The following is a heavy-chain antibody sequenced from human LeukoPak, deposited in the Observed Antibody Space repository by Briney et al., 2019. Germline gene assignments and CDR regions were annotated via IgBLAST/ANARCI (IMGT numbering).Heavy chain of an antibody. J-gene: IGHJ4*02. Sequence: ASVRVSCKASGYTFTGYYMHWVLQAPGQGLEWMGRINPNSGSTNYAQKFQGRVTMTRDTSISTAYMELSRLRSDDTAVYYCARSIAAAGNFGDYWGQGTLVTVSS. CDR1: GYTFTGYY. CDR3: ARSIAAAGNFGDY. CDR2: INPNSGST. D-gene: IGHD6-13*01. V-gene: IGHV1-2*06.